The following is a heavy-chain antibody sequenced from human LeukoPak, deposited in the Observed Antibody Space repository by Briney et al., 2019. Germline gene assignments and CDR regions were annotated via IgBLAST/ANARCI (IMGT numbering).Heavy chain of an antibody. Sequence: SVKVSCKASGGTFSSYTISWVRQAPGQGLEWMGRIIPILGIANYAQKFQGRVTITADKSTSTAYMELSSLRSEDTAVYYCARGLYYDILTGYSPYYYYYMDVWDKGTTVTVSS. D-gene: IGHD3-9*01. CDR3: ARGLYYDILTGYSPYYYYYMDV. CDR1: GGTFSSYT. V-gene: IGHV1-69*02. CDR2: IIPILGIA. J-gene: IGHJ6*03.